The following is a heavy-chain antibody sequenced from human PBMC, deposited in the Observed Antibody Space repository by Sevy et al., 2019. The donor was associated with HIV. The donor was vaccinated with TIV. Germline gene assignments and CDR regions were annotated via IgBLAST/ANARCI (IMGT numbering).Heavy chain of an antibody. CDR1: EFTFSDYY. CDR2: ISFSSNYT. Sequence: GGSLRLSCSASEFTFSDYYMNWIRQAPGKGLEWISYISFSSNYTMYADSVTGRFTISRDNAKNSLYLQMNSLRAEDTAVYYCARGLVGANLGTDYWGQGSLVTVSS. V-gene: IGHV3-11*06. J-gene: IGHJ4*02. D-gene: IGHD1-26*01. CDR3: ARGLVGANLGTDY.